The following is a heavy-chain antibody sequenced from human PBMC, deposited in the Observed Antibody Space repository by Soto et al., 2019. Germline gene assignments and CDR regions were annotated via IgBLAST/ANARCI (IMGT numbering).Heavy chain of an antibody. CDR3: ARAGYSRGWESNY. J-gene: IGHJ4*02. CDR1: GGTFSSYT. V-gene: IGHV1-69*02. Sequence: QVQLVQSGAEVKKPGSSVKVSCKASGGTFSSYTISWVRQAPGQGLEWMGRIIPILGIANYAQKFQGRVTITADKSTSTAYMELSSLRSEDTAVYYCARAGYSRGWESNYWGQGSLVTVSS. D-gene: IGHD6-19*01. CDR2: IIPILGIA.